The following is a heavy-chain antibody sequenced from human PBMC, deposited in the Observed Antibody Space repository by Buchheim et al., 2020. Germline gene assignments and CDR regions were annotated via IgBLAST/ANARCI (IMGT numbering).Heavy chain of an antibody. V-gene: IGHV4-34*01. CDR2: INHSGST. CDR1: GGSFSGYY. J-gene: IGHJ4*02. D-gene: IGHD3-10*01. Sequence: QVQLQQWGAGLLKPSETLSLTCAVYGGSFSGYYWSWIRQPPGKGLEWIGEINHSGSTNYNPSLKSRVTISVDTSKNQFSLKLSSVTAADTAVYYCARGRGERFGEYQKSNWGQGTL. CDR3: ARGRGERFGEYQKSN.